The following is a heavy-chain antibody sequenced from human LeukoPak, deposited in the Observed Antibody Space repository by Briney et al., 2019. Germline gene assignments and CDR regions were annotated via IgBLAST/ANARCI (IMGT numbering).Heavy chain of an antibody. CDR2: IYTSGST. J-gene: IGHJ3*02. CDR1: GGSISSYY. D-gene: IGHD3-22*01. Sequence: WETLSLPRTVSGGSISSYYWIWIPQPAGKGLEWIGRIYTSGSTNYNPSLKSRVTMAVDTSKNQFSLKLSTVTSADTALYYCARVEERLFDGAFDIWGQGTMVTVSS. CDR3: ARVEERLFDGAFDI. V-gene: IGHV4-4*07.